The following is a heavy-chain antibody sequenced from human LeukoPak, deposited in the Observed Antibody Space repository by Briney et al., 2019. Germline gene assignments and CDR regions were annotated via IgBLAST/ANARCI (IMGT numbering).Heavy chain of an antibody. V-gene: IGHV4-34*01. Sequence: SETLSLTCAVYGGSFTDYYWSWIRQPPGKGLEWIGEIKHGGSTNYNPSLKSRVTISVDTSKNQFSLKMSSVTAADTAVYYCARGSLSKWLQWDYDYMDVWGKGTTVTVSS. J-gene: IGHJ6*03. D-gene: IGHD5-24*01. CDR1: GGSFTDYY. CDR2: IKHGGST. CDR3: ARGSLSKWLQWDYDYMDV.